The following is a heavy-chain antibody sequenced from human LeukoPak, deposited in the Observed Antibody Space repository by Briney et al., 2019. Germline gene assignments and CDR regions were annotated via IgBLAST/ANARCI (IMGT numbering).Heavy chain of an antibody. D-gene: IGHD5-18*01. J-gene: IGHJ5*02. CDR3: ARVGCSYAFDP. CDR2: IYYSGNT. CDR1: GGSISSYY. V-gene: IGHV4-59*08. Sequence: PSETLSLTCTVSGGSISSYYWSWIRQPPGKGLEWIGYIYYSGNTNYNPSLKSRVTISIDTSKNQFSLKLSSVSAADTAVYYCARVGCSYAFDPWGQEDLVTVSS.